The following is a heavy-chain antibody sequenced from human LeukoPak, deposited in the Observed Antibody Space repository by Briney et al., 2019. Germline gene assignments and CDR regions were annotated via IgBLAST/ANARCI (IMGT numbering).Heavy chain of an antibody. CDR3: ARSTTVTPLYYYYMDV. V-gene: IGHV4-59*01. D-gene: IGHD4-17*01. Sequence: SETLSLTCTVSGGSISSYYWSWLRQPPGKGLEWIGYIYYSGSTNYNPSLKSRVTISVDTSKNQFSLKLSSVTAADTAVYYCARSTTVTPLYYYYMDVWGKGTTVTISS. CDR1: GGSISSYY. CDR2: IYYSGST. J-gene: IGHJ6*03.